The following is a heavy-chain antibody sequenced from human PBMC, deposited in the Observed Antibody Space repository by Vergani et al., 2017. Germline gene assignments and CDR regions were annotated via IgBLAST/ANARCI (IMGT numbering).Heavy chain of an antibody. Sequence: EVQLVETGGGLIQPGGSLRLSCAASGFTVSSNYMSWVRQAPGKGLEWVSVIYSGGSTYYADSVKGRFTISRDNSKNTLYLQMNSLKTEDTAVYYCTTELPIYYYDSSGYYLDYWGQGTLVTVSS. CDR2: IYSGGST. J-gene: IGHJ4*02. CDR3: TTELPIYYYDSSGYYLDY. V-gene: IGHV3-53*02. CDR1: GFTVSSNY. D-gene: IGHD3-22*01.